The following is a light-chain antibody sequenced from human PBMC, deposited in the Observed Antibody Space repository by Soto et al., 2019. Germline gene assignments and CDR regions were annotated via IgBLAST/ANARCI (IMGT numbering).Light chain of an antibody. J-gene: IGLJ2*01. V-gene: IGLV1-44*01. CDR1: SSNIGSNT. Sequence: QSVLTQPPSASGTPGQRVTISCSGSSSNIGSNTVNWYQQLPGTAPKLLIYSNNQRPSGVPDRFSGSKSGTSASLAISGLQSDDEAEYYCAAWDDSLNAYVVFGGGTKLTVL. CDR3: AAWDDSLNAYVV. CDR2: SNN.